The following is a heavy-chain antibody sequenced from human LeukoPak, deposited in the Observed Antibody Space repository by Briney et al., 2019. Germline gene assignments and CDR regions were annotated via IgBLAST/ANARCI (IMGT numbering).Heavy chain of an antibody. D-gene: IGHD3-22*01. V-gene: IGHV4-34*01. CDR2: INHSGST. CDR1: GGSFSGYY. Sequence: SETLSLTCAVYGGSFSGYYWSWIRQPPGKGLEWIGEINHSGSTNYNPSLKSRVTISVDTSKNQFSLKLSSVTAADTAVYYCASLGGYYYDSSGYLHAFDIWGQGTMVTVSS. CDR3: ASLGGYYYDSSGYLHAFDI. J-gene: IGHJ3*02.